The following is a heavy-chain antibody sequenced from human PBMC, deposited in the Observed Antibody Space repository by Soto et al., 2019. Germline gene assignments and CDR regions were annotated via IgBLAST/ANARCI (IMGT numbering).Heavy chain of an antibody. Sequence: GGSLRLSCAASGFTFSSYGMHWVSQAPGKGLEWVAVISYGGSNKYYADSVKGRFSISRDNSKNTLYLQMNSLRAEDTAVYYCATDPSVATTDSRFDYWGQGTLVTVSS. J-gene: IGHJ4*02. CDR2: ISYGGSNK. D-gene: IGHD5-12*01. CDR3: ATDPSVATTDSRFDY. CDR1: GFTFSSYG. V-gene: IGHV3-30*03.